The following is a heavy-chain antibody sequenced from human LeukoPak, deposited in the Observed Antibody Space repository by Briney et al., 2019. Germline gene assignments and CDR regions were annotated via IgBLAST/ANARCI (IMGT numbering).Heavy chain of an antibody. CDR1: GGSFSGYY. D-gene: IGHD3-10*01. J-gene: IGHJ4*02. CDR2: INHSGST. CDR3: ARDHGEEGNYSFDY. Sequence: PSETLSLTCAVYGGSFSGYYWSWIRQPPGKGLEWIGEINHSGSTNYNPSLKSRVTISVDTSKNQFSLKLSSVTAADTAVYYCARDHGEEGNYSFDYWGQGTLVTVSS. V-gene: IGHV4-34*01.